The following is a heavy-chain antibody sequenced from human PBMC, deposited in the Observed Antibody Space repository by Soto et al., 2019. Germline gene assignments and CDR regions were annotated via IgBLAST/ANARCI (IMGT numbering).Heavy chain of an antibody. CDR3: ARTRLQSAFDI. J-gene: IGHJ3*02. Sequence: GASVKVSCKASGYTFSSDGISWVRQAPGQGLEWMGWISAYTRNTTYVQKFKERVSMTTNTSTSTAYLELRSLRSEDTAVYYCARTRLQSAFDIWGQGTMVTVSS. CDR1: GYTFSSDG. CDR2: ISAYTRNT. V-gene: IGHV1-18*01. D-gene: IGHD4-4*01.